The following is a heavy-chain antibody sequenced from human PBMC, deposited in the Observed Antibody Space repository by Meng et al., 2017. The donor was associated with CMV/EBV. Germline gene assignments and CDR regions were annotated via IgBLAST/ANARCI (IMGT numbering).Heavy chain of an antibody. Sequence: LVTPAVPLALACSVFGGFFCGFFWTGHRQTAGKGLEWIGRNYSTGGTNYNPSFGRRVTISLDGSNNQFSLKLNSVTAADTAIYYCARERGDDSGYNFDSWGQGTLVTVSS. CDR2: NYSTGGT. J-gene: IGHJ4*02. CDR3: ARERGDDSGYNFDS. V-gene: IGHV4-4*07. CDR1: GGFFCGFF. D-gene: IGHD3-22*01.